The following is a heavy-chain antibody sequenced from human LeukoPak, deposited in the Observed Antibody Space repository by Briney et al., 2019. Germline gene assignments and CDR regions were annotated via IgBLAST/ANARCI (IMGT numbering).Heavy chain of an antibody. CDR3: AREVGGGSGSYYYYYYGMDV. J-gene: IGHJ6*02. V-gene: IGHV1-18*01. CDR2: ISAYNGNT. D-gene: IGHD3-10*01. Sequence: ASVKVSCKASGYTFTSYGISWVRQAPGQGLEWMGWISAYNGNTNYAQKLQGRVTKTTDTSTSTAYMELRSLRSDDTAVYYCAREVGGGSGSYYYYYYGMDVWGQGTTVTVSS. CDR1: GYTFTSYG.